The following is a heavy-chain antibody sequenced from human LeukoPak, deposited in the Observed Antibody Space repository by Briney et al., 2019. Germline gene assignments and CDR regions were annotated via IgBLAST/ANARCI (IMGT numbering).Heavy chain of an antibody. Sequence: SETLSLTCTVSGGSISSYYWSWIRQPPGKGLERIGYIYYSGSTNYNPSLKSRVTISVDTSKNQFSLKLSSVTAADTAVYYCARDSTVAGYYFDYWGQGTLVTVSS. CDR2: IYYSGST. CDR1: GGSISSYY. CDR3: ARDSTVAGYYFDY. V-gene: IGHV4-59*01. D-gene: IGHD6-19*01. J-gene: IGHJ4*02.